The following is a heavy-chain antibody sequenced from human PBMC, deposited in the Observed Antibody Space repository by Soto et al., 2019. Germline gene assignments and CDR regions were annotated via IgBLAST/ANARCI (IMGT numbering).Heavy chain of an antibody. CDR1: GFSLTTSGVG. CDR2: IYWDDDK. CDR3: AHRVLRTVFGLVTTTAIYFDF. Sequence: QITLNESGPTLVKPTQPLTLTCTFSGFSLTTSGVGVGWIRQSPGKAPEWIALIYWDDDKRYSPSLKSRLTITKDTSKNQVVLTMANLDPADTATYYCAHRVLRTVFGLVTTTAIYFDFWGQGTPVAVSS. J-gene: IGHJ4*02. D-gene: IGHD3-3*01. V-gene: IGHV2-5*02.